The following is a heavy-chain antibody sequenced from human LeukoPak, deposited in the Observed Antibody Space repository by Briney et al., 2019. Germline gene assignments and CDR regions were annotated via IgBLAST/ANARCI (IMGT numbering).Heavy chain of an antibody. V-gene: IGHV4-31*03. CDR3: ARGGKEQLVDTLPHFDY. D-gene: IGHD6-6*01. J-gene: IGHJ4*02. CDR1: GGSISSGGYY. CDR2: IYYSGST. Sequence: PSQTLSLTCTVSGGSISSGGYYWSWIRQHPGKGLGWIGYIYYSGSTYYNPSLKSRVTISVDTSKNQFSLKLSSVTAADTAVYYRARGGKEQLVDTLPHFDYWGQGTLVTVSS.